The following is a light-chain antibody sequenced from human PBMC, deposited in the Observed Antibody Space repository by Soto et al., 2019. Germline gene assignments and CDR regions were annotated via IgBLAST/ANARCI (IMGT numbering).Light chain of an antibody. Sequence: DIQMTQSPSSLSASVGDRVTITCRASQNIRTYLNWYQQRPGKAPKFLIYAASSLHDGVPSRFSGSEYRTDFKLTISSLQPEASATYYSHQTYSDPLTFGHVNKLEI. V-gene: IGKV1-39*01. CDR3: HQTYSDPLT. CDR2: AAS. CDR1: QNIRTY. J-gene: IGKJ2*01.